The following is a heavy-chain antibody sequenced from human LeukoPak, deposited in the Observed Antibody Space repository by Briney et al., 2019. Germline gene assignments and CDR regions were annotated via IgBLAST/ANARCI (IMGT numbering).Heavy chain of an antibody. Sequence: GASVKVSCKASGGTFSSYAISWVRQAPGQGLEWMGWISAYNGNTNYAQKLQGRVTMTTDTSTSTAYMELRSLRSDDTAVYYCAREGYSYGLHYYFDYWGQGTLVTVSS. V-gene: IGHV1-18*01. CDR3: AREGYSYGLHYYFDY. CDR2: ISAYNGNT. D-gene: IGHD5-18*01. J-gene: IGHJ4*02. CDR1: GGTFSSYA.